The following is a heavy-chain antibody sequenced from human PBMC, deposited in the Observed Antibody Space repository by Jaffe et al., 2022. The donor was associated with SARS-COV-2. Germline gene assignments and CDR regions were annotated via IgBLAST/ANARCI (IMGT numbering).Heavy chain of an antibody. CDR1: GFTFSSYS. CDR3: ARGGQGKGDSSSSPNDAFDI. D-gene: IGHD6-6*01. J-gene: IGHJ3*02. CDR2: ISSSSSYI. Sequence: EVQLVESGGGLVKPGGSLRLSCAASGFTFSSYSMNWVRQAPGKGLEWVSSISSSSSYIYYADSVKGRFTISRDNAKNSLYLQMNSLRAEDTAVYYCARGGQGKGDSSSSPNDAFDIWGQGTMVTVSS. V-gene: IGHV3-21*01.